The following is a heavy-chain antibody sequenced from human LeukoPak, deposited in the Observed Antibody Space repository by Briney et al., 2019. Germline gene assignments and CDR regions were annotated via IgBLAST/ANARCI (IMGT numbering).Heavy chain of an antibody. CDR1: GYSISSGYY. CDR3: ARRTVRGVIKY. V-gene: IGHV4-38-2*02. J-gene: IGHJ4*02. CDR2: ISHSGST. Sequence: SETLSLTCTVSGYSISSGYYWGWIRQPPGKGLEWIGSISHSGSTYYKPSLKSRVTISVDTSKNQFSLKLRSVTAADTAVYYCARRTVRGVIKYWDQGSLVTVSS. D-gene: IGHD3-10*01.